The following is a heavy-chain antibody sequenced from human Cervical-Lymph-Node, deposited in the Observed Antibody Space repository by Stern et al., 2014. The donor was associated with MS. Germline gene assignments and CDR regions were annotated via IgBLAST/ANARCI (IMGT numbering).Heavy chain of an antibody. CDR3: TKGSYTSATMGGGWFDP. V-gene: IGHV3-23*04. Sequence: EVHLVESGGGLVQPGGSLRLSCAASGFTFSHFAMSWVRQAPGKGLEWVSTVSGSGDITFIADSVKGRVTISRDNSKNTLYLQMNSLRAEDTAVYYCTKGSYTSATMGGGWFDPWGQGTLVTVSS. J-gene: IGHJ5*02. CDR2: VSGSGDIT. CDR1: GFTFSHFA. D-gene: IGHD3-10*01.